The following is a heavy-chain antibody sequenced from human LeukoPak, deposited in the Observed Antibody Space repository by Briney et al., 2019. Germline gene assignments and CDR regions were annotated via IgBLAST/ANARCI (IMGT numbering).Heavy chain of an antibody. CDR1: GGTFSSYA. V-gene: IGHV1-69*05. CDR2: IIPIFGTA. D-gene: IGHD4-23*01. Sequence: EASVKVSCKASGGTFSSYAISWVRQAPGQGLEWMGGIIPIFGTANYAQKFQGRVTITTDESTSTAYMELSSLRSEDTAVYYCARGGPMTTVVEYYFDYWGQGTLVTVSS. CDR3: ARGGPMTTVVEYYFDY. J-gene: IGHJ4*02.